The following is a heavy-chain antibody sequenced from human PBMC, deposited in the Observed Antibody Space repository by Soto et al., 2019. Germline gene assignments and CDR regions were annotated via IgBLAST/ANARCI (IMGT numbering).Heavy chain of an antibody. Sequence: SETPSLSCTVCGDSVCSFYWTGIRQHPGKGLEWVGYIFYLGSTYYNPSLEGRVSISVDPSKNQFSLKLNSVTAADAAVFYCAGLFPYVSSGYHLNYLGQGTLVTVSS. CDR2: IFYLGST. CDR1: GDSVCSFY. CDR3: AGLFPYVSSGYHLNY. D-gene: IGHD3-22*01. J-gene: IGHJ4*02. V-gene: IGHV4-59*04.